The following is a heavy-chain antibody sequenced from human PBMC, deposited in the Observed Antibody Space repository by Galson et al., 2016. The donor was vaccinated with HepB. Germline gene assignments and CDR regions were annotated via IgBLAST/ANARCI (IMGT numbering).Heavy chain of an antibody. Sequence: SLRLSCAASGFTFSSYAMTWVRQAPGKGLEWVSSISGSDDATSYADSVKGRFTSSRDNSKNTLYLQMNSLRTEDTAVYYCASGLRFLESDHWGQGTLVTVSS. CDR1: GFTFSSYA. CDR3: ASGLRFLESDH. J-gene: IGHJ4*02. D-gene: IGHD3-3*01. CDR2: ISGSDDAT. V-gene: IGHV3-23*01.